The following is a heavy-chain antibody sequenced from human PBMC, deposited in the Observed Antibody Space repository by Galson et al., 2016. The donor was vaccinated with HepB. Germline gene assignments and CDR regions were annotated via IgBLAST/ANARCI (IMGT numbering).Heavy chain of an antibody. CDR2: ISGSGSST. CDR3: AKGVAGKGFDY. Sequence: SLRLSCAASGFTFSTYAMSWVRQAPGKGLEWVSLISGSGSSTFYADSVKGRFTISRDNSKNTLYLQMNSLRAEDTAVYYCAKGVAGKGFDYWGQGTLVTVSS. V-gene: IGHV3-23*01. J-gene: IGHJ4*02. CDR1: GFTFSTYA. D-gene: IGHD6-19*01.